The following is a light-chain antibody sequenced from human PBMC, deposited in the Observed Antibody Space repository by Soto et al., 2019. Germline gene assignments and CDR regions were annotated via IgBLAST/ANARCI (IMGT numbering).Light chain of an antibody. CDR3: QQYGSSLT. CDR2: GAS. CDR1: QSVSSN. J-gene: IGKJ4*01. Sequence: IVMTQSPATLSVSPGERATLSCRASQSVSSNLAWYQQKPGQPPRLLIYGASSRAPGIPDRFSGSGSGTDFTLTISRLEPEDFVVYYCQQYGSSLTFGGGTKVDIK. V-gene: IGKV3-20*01.